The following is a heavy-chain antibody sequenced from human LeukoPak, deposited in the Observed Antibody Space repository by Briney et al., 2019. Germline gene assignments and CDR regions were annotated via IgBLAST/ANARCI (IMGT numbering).Heavy chain of an antibody. CDR1: GYTFTSYG. CDR2: ISAYNGNT. V-gene: IGHV1-18*01. Sequence: EASVKVSFTASGYTFTSYGISWVRQAPGQGLEWMGRISAYNGNTNYAQKLQGRVTMTTDTSTSTAYMELRSLRSDDTAVYYCARDRPVTFDYWGQGTLVTVSS. J-gene: IGHJ4*02. CDR3: ARDRPVTFDY.